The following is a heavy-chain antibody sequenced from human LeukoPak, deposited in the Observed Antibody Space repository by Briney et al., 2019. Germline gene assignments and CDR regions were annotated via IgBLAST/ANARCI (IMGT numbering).Heavy chain of an antibody. CDR1: GYSLSSGYF. CDR3: ARDTNYDSSGDAIFDY. CDR2: IHHSGST. V-gene: IGHV4-38-2*02. J-gene: IGHJ4*02. Sequence: SDTLSLTCAVSGYSLSSGYFWGWIRQPPGKGREWIGTIHHSGSTYYNPSLKSRVTISVGTSKNLFSLMLSSVTAADTAVYYCARDTNYDSSGDAIFDYWGQGTLVTVYS. D-gene: IGHD3-22*01.